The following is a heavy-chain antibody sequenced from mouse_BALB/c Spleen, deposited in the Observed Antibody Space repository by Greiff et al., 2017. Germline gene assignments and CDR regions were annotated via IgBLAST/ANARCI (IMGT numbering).Heavy chain of an antibody. Sequence: EVKLMESGGGLVKPGGSLKLSCAASGFTFSSYAMSWVRQTPEKRLEWVASISSGGSTYYPDSVKGRFTISRDNARNILYLQMSSLRSEDTAMYYCARGGSYDGYYWFAYWGQGTLVTVS. D-gene: IGHD2-3*01. CDR3: ARGGSYDGYYWFAY. CDR2: ISSGGST. V-gene: IGHV5-6-5*01. J-gene: IGHJ3*01. CDR1: GFTFSSYA.